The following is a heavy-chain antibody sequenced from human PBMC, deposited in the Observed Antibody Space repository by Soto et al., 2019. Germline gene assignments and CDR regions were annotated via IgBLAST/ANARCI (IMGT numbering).Heavy chain of an antibody. V-gene: IGHV3-23*01. CDR2: ISGSGGST. D-gene: IGHD2-2*01. Sequence: EVQLLESGGGLVQPGWSLRLSCAASGFTFSSYAMSWVRQAPGKGLEWVSAISGSGGSTYYADSVKGRFTISRDNSKNTLYLQMNSLRAEDTAVYYCAKCGYQPTFYMDVWGQGTTVTVSS. CDR3: AKCGYQPTFYMDV. J-gene: IGHJ6*02. CDR1: GFTFSSYA.